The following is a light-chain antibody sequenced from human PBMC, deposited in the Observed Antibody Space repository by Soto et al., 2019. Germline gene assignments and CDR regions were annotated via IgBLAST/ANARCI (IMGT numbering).Light chain of an antibody. CDR3: AAWDDSLSAHVV. J-gene: IGLJ2*01. CDR2: RNN. V-gene: IGLV1-47*01. CDR1: SSNIGSNY. Sequence: QSVLTQSPSASGTPGQRVTISCSGSSSNIGSNYVYWYQQLPGTAPKLLIYRNNQRPSGVPDRFSGSKSGTSASLAISGLRSEDEADYYCAAWDDSLSAHVVFGGGTKVTVL.